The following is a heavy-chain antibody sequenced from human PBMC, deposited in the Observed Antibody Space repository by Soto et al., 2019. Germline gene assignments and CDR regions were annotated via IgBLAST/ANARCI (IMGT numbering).Heavy chain of an antibody. CDR1: GFTFSSYE. CDR2: ISSSGSTI. V-gene: IGHV3-48*03. CDR3: ARDGMYSSSWHYYYYGMDV. D-gene: IGHD6-13*01. J-gene: IGHJ6*02. Sequence: GGSLRLSCAASGFTFSSYEMNWVRQAPGKGLEWVSYISSSGSTIYYADSVKGRFTISRDNAKNSLYLQMNSLRAEDTAVYYCARDGMYSSSWHYYYYGMDVWGQGTTVTVSS.